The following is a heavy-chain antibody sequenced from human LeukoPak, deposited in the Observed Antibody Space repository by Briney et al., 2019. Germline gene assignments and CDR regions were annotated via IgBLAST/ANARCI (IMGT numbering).Heavy chain of an antibody. V-gene: IGHV4-30-2*01. Sequence: NTSETLSLTCAVSGGSISSGGYSWSWIRQPPGKGLEWIGYIYHSGSTYYNPSLKSRVTISVDRSKNQFSLKLSSVTAADTAVYYCARSSGSYHPVDYWGQGTLVTVSS. CDR3: ARSSGSYHPVDY. D-gene: IGHD3-10*01. CDR1: GGSISSGGYS. CDR2: IYHSGST. J-gene: IGHJ4*02.